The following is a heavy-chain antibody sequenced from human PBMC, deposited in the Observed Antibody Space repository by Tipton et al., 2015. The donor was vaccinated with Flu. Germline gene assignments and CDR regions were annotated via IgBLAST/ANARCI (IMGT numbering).Heavy chain of an antibody. J-gene: IGHJ4*02. CDR2: IIPIFGTA. D-gene: IGHD5-12*01. Sequence: QLVQSRAEVKKPGSSVKVSCKASGGTFSSYAISWVRQAPGQGLEWMGGIIPIFGTANHAQKFQGRVTITADESTSTAYMELSSLRSEDTAVYYCARSGVATTYFDYWGQGTLVTVSS. CDR1: GGTFSSYA. CDR3: ARSGVATTYFDY. V-gene: IGHV1-69*01.